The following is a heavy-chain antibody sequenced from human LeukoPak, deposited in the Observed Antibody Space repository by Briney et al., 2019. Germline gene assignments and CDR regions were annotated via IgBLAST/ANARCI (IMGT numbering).Heavy chain of an antibody. CDR1: GFIFSTHG. V-gene: IGHV3-30*02. Sequence: GGSLRLSCTASGFIFSTHGMHWVRQAPGKGLEWVALIRYDGSNTYYADSVKGRFTISRDNSQNTMYLQMNSLRAEDTALYFCAKDSGWILFDDWGQGTLVTVSS. D-gene: IGHD2-2*03. CDR2: IRYDGSNT. CDR3: AKDSGWILFDD. J-gene: IGHJ4*02.